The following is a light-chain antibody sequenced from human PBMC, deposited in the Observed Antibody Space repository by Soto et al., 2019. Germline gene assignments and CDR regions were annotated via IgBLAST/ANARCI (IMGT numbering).Light chain of an antibody. CDR3: QQYGSSPLT. V-gene: IGKV3-20*01. Sequence: EKVMTQSPATLSXSPXXXXTXXXRASQSVSSSYLAWYQQKPGQAPRLLIYGASSRATGIPDRFSGSGSGTDFTLTISRLEPEDFAVYYCQQYGSSPLTFGGGTKV. CDR2: GAS. CDR1: QSVSSSY. J-gene: IGKJ4*01.